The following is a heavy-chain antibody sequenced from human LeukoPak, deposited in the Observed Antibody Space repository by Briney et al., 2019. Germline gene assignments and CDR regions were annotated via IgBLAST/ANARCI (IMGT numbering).Heavy chain of an antibody. CDR2: IYYSGST. D-gene: IGHD4-11*01. J-gene: IGHJ5*02. Sequence: SETLSLTCTVSDGSISSSSYYWGWIRQPPGKGLEWIGSIYYSGSTYYNPSLKSRVTISVDTSKSQFSLKLSSVTAADTAVYYCARGSNYGSNWFDPWGQGTLVTVSS. CDR1: DGSISSSSYY. CDR3: ARGSNYGSNWFDP. V-gene: IGHV4-39*07.